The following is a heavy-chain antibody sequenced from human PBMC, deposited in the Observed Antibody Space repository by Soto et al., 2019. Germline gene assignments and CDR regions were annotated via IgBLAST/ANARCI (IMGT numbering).Heavy chain of an antibody. J-gene: IGHJ6*02. D-gene: IGHD1-7*01. CDR3: ARGNLDV. Sequence: QVQVVESGGGVVQPGKSLRLSCAASAFTLSKFVMHWVRQAPGRGLEWVAVTSNDGSNTFYADSVKGRFTISRDNSKNPMYLQMNSLRTEDTAVYYCARGNLDVWGQGTTVTVSS. CDR1: AFTLSKFV. V-gene: IGHV3-30-3*01. CDR2: TSNDGSNT.